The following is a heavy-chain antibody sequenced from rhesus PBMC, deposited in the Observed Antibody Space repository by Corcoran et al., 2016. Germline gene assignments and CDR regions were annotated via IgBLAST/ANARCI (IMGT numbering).Heavy chain of an antibody. V-gene: IGHV2-1*01. CDR2: IYWNDDK. D-gene: IGHD6-31*01. J-gene: IGHJ4*01. CDR1: GFSLSTSGMG. Sequence: QVTLKESGPALVNPTQTLTLTCTFSGFSLSTSGMGVGWIRQPSRKTLEWLAHIYWNDDKNYSTSLKSRLTISKDTSKNQVVLTMTNMDPVDTATYYCARRGASSGWYYFDYWGQGVLVTVSS. CDR3: ARRGASSGWYYFDY.